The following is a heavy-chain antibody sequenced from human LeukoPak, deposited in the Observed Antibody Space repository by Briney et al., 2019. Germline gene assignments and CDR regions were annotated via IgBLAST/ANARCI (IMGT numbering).Heavy chain of an antibody. V-gene: IGHV3-66*02. D-gene: IGHD5-24*01. CDR2: IYSGGST. Sequence: GGSLRLSCAASGLTVSSNYMSWVRQAPGKGLEWVSIIYSGGSTYYADSVKGRFTISRDNSKNTLYLQMSSLRAEDTAVYYCVRSIEMATLGFDYWGQGTLVPVSS. J-gene: IGHJ4*02. CDR1: GLTVSSNY. CDR3: VRSIEMATLGFDY.